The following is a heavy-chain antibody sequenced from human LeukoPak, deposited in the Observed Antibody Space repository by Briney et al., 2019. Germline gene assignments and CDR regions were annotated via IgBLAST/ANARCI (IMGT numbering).Heavy chain of an antibody. D-gene: IGHD6-19*01. J-gene: IGHJ4*02. CDR1: GFTFNTFW. CDR2: IKQDGSEK. CDR3: ARAHRSGWSSPFGH. Sequence: PGGSLRLSCSASGFTFNTFWMSWVRQAPGKGLEWVANIKQDGSEKYYVDSVKGRFTISRDNAKNSLYLQMNSLRAEDTAVYYCARAHRSGWSSPFGHWGQGTLVTVSS. V-gene: IGHV3-7*01.